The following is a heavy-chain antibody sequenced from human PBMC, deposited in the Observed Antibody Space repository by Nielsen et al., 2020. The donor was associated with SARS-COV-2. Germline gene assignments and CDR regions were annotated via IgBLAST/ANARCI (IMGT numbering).Heavy chain of an antibody. V-gene: IGHV4-39*01. CDR3: ARLASVVRNNWFDP. J-gene: IGHJ5*02. CDR2: IYYSGST. D-gene: IGHD4-23*01. CDR1: GGSISSSSYY. Sequence: SETLSLTCTVSGGSISSSSYYWGWIRQPPGKGLEWIGSIYYSGSTYYNPSLKSRVTISVDTSKNQFSLKLSSVTAADTAVYYCARLASVVRNNWFDPWGQGTLVTVSS.